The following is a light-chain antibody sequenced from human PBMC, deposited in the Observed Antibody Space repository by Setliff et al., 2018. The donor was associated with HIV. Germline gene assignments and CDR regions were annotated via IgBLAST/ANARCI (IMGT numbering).Light chain of an antibody. CDR3: CSYGSGDIWV. V-gene: IGLV2-23*02. Sequence: LTQPASVSGSPGQSITISCTGSSSDVGNTLSVSWYQQNVGEVPKLLIYEVDRRPSGISHRFSGSKSGNTASLTISGLQVEDEADYYCCSYGSGDIWVFGGGTK. J-gene: IGLJ2*01. CDR2: EVD. CDR1: SSDVGNTLS.